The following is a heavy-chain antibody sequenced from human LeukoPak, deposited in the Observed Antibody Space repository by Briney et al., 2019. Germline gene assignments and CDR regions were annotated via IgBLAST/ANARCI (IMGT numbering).Heavy chain of an antibody. Sequence: ASVKVSCKASGYTFTGYYMHWVRQAPGQGLEWMGWINPNSGDTNYAQKFQGRVTMTRGTSISTAYMELSRLRSDDTAVYYCARDRVGYCSGGSCYPNWFDPWGQGTLVTVSS. CDR1: GYTFTGYY. J-gene: IGHJ5*02. V-gene: IGHV1-2*02. CDR2: INPNSGDT. CDR3: ARDRVGYCSGGSCYPNWFDP. D-gene: IGHD2-15*01.